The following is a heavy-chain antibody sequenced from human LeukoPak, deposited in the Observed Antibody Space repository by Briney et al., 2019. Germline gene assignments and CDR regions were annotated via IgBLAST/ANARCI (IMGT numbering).Heavy chain of an antibody. D-gene: IGHD3-22*01. CDR1: GGSISSGSYY. CDR2: IYTSGST. J-gene: IGHJ3*02. Sequence: SQTLSLTCTVSGGSISSGSYYWSWVRQPAGKGLKWIGRIYTSGSTNYNPSLKSRVTISVDTSKNQFSLKLSSVTAADTAVYYCARIGSGYYPNDAFDIWGQGTMVTVSS. V-gene: IGHV4-61*02. CDR3: ARIGSGYYPNDAFDI.